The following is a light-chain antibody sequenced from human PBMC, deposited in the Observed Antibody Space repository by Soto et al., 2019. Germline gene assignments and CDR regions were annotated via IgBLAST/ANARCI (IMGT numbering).Light chain of an antibody. CDR2: DVN. J-gene: IGLJ1*01. CDR3: NSYAGSNNDV. CDR1: SSDVGGYND. Sequence: QSALTQPPSASGSPGQSVTISCTGTSSDVGGYNDVSWFQQHPGKAPKLMIYDVNKRPSGVPDRFSGSKSGNTASLTVSGLQAEDEADYYCNSYAGSNNDVFGTGTKLTVL. V-gene: IGLV2-8*01.